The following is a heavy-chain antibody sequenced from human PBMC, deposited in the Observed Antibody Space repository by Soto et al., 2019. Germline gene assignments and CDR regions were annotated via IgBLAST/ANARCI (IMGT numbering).Heavy chain of an antibody. CDR1: GFTFSLYD. Sequence: GGSLRLSCAASGFTFSLYDIHWVRQAPGKGLEWVSVILYDGSKKYYADSVKGRFTISRDNSKNTLYLQMNSLRAEDTAVYYCAKDLYDYVWGSKIHYGMDVWGQGTTVTVSS. D-gene: IGHD3-16*01. V-gene: IGHV3-30*18. J-gene: IGHJ6*02. CDR2: ILYDGSKK. CDR3: AKDLYDYVWGSKIHYGMDV.